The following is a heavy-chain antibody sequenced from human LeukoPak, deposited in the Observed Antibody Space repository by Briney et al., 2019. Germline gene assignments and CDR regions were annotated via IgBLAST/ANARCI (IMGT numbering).Heavy chain of an antibody. J-gene: IGHJ5*02. V-gene: IGHV4-39*01. CDR3: ARGGRGYQLPWQDWFDP. D-gene: IGHD2-2*01. CDR2: MYYSGST. CDR1: GGSISSSSYY. Sequence: SETLSLTCTVSGGSISSSSYYWGWTRQPPGKGLEWIGSMYYSGSTYYNPSLKSRVTISVDTSKNQFSLKLSSVTAADTAVYYCARGGRGYQLPWQDWFDPWGQGTLVTVSS.